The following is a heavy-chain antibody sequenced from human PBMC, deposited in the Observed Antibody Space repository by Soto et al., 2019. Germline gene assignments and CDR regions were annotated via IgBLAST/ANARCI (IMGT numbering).Heavy chain of an antibody. CDR2: INSDGSST. CDR1: VCSFSSYW. V-gene: IGHV3-74*01. J-gene: IGHJ4*02. Sequence: WGSLIVACAASVCSFSSYWMHWVRQAPVKGLVWVSRINSDGSSTIYADSVKGRFTISRDNAKNTLYLQMNSLRAEDTAVYYCARDPVPQNSDWGQGTLVTVS. CDR3: ARDPVPQNSD. D-gene: IGHD3-10*01.